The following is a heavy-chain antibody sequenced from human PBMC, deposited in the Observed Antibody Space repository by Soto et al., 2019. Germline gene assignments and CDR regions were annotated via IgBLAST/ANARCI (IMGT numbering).Heavy chain of an antibody. V-gene: IGHV3-23*01. CDR3: AKEPVEWLRGHYFDV. Sequence: EVQLLESGGGLVPPGGSLRLSCAASGFTFSNYAMSWVRQAPGKGLEWVSAISGSGGSTYYADSVKGRFTISRDNSKNTLELQMNSMRAEDTAVYYCAKEPVEWLRGHYFDVRGQGTLGPVSA. CDR1: GFTFSNYA. CDR2: ISGSGGST. D-gene: IGHD5-12*01. J-gene: IGHJ4*02.